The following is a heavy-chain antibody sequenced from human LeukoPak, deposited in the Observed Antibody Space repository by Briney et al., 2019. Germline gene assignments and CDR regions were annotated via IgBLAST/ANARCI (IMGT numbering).Heavy chain of an antibody. V-gene: IGHV1-2*02. D-gene: IGHD3-16*01. CDR1: GYTFTSYA. CDR3: ARDVGGREKNWFDP. CDR2: ITPSGGT. J-gene: IGHJ5*02. Sequence: ASVKVSCKASGYTFTSYAIHWVRQAPGQGLEWMGWITPSGGTNYPQKFQGRVAITWDTSTSTAYMELRSLRSDDTAVYYCARDVGGREKNWFDPWGQGTLVTVSS.